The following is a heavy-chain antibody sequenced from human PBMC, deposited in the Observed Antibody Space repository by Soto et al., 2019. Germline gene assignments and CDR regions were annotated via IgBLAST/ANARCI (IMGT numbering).Heavy chain of an antibody. CDR3: ARGDPHYYDSSGYFRY. D-gene: IGHD3-22*01. CDR1: GGSISSGDYY. Sequence: QVQLQESGPGLVKPSQTLSLTCTVSGGSISSGDYYWSWIRQPPGKGLEWIGYIYYSGSTYYNPSLKSRFTISVDTSKNQFSLKLSSVTAADTAVYYCARGDPHYYDSSGYFRYWGQGTLVTVSS. V-gene: IGHV4-30-4*01. CDR2: IYYSGST. J-gene: IGHJ4*02.